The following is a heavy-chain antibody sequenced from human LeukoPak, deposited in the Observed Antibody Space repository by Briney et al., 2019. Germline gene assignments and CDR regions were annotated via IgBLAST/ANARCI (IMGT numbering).Heavy chain of an antibody. CDR1: GFTFSSYD. CDR2: ISISSSTI. CDR3: ARGPPLFDP. J-gene: IGHJ5*02. V-gene: IGHV3-48*01. Sequence: GMSLRLSCAASGFTFSSYDMNWLRQAPGKGLEWVSYISISSSTIYYADSVKGRFTISRDNAKNSLYLQMNSLRAEDTAIYYCARGPPLFDPWGQGTLVTVSS.